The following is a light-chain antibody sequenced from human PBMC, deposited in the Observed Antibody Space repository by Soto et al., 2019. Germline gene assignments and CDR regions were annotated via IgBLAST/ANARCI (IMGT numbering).Light chain of an antibody. CDR3: SSYTSSSTLV. V-gene: IGLV2-14*01. J-gene: IGLJ2*01. CDR2: EVS. CDR1: SSDLGGYNY. Sequence: QSALTQPASVSGSPGQSITISCTGTSSDLGGYNYVSWYQQHPGKAPKVMIYEVSNRPSGVSNRFSGSKSGNTASLTISGLQAEDEADYYCSSYTSSSTLVFGGGTKQTVL.